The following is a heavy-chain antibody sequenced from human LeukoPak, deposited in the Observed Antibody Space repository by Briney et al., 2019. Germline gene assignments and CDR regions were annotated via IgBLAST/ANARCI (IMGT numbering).Heavy chain of an antibody. Sequence: GESLKISCKGSGYSFTSYWIGWVRQMPGKGLEWMGIIYPGDSDTRYSPSFQGQVTISADKSISTAYLQWSSLKASDTAMYYCARHRATFTVTTENYYYYMDVWGKGTTVTISS. V-gene: IGHV5-51*01. CDR3: ARHRATFTVTTENYYYYMDV. J-gene: IGHJ6*03. D-gene: IGHD4-17*01. CDR1: GYSFTSYW. CDR2: IYPGDSDT.